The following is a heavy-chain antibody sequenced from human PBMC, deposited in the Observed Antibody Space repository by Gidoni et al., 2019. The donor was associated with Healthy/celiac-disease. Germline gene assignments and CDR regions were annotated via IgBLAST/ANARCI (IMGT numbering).Heavy chain of an antibody. D-gene: IGHD3-22*01. CDR3: TTHPNYYDSSGYYYASYFDY. CDR2: IKSKTDGGTT. J-gene: IGHJ4*02. V-gene: IGHV3-15*07. CDR1: GFTLSNAW. Sequence: EVQLVESGGGLVKPGGSLRLAGAASGFTLSNAWSTGVRQAPGKGLEGVGRIKSKTDGGTTDYAAPVKGRFTISRDDSKNTLYLQMNSLKTEDTAVYYCTTHPNYYDSSGYYYASYFDYWGQGTLVTVSS.